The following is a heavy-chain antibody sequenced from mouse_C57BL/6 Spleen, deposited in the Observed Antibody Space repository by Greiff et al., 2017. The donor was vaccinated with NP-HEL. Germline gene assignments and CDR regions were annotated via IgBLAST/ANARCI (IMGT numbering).Heavy chain of an antibody. CDR3: ARSVDYSNYGYFDV. J-gene: IGHJ1*03. CDR1: GYTFTDYY. V-gene: IGHV1-84*01. Sequence: QVQLQQSGPELVKPGASVKISCKASGYTFTDYYINWVKQRPGQGLEWIGWIHPGSGNTKYNEKFKGKATLTVDTSSSTAYMQRSSLTSEDSAVYFGARSVDYSNYGYFDVWGTGTTVTVSS. D-gene: IGHD2-5*01. CDR2: IHPGSGNT.